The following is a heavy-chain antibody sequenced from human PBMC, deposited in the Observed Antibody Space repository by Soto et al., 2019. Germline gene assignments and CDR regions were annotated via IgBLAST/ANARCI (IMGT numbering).Heavy chain of an antibody. J-gene: IGHJ6*02. V-gene: IGHV4-59*01. D-gene: IGHD5-18*01. CDR1: GGSISSYY. CDR3: ARGGGTAMVDLYYYYGMDV. CDR2: IYYSGST. Sequence: PSETLSLTCTVSGGSISSYYWSWIRQPPGKGLEWIGYIYYSGSTNYNPSLKSRVTISVDTSKNQFSLKLGSVTAADTAVYYCARGGGTAMVDLYYYYGMDVWGQGTTVTVSS.